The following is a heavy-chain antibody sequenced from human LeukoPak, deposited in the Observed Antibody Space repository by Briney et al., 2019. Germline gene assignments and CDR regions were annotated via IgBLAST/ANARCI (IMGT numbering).Heavy chain of an antibody. CDR3: AKDPYYYDSSGYYVEYFQH. CDR1: GFTFSSYA. D-gene: IGHD3-22*01. J-gene: IGHJ1*01. V-gene: IGHV3-23*01. CDR2: ISGSGGGT. Sequence: GGSLRLSCAASGFTFSSYAMSWVRQAPGKGLEWVSAISGSGGGTYYADSVKGRFTISRDNSKNTLYLQMNSLRAEDTAVYYCAKDPYYYDSSGYYVEYFQHWGQGTLVTVSS.